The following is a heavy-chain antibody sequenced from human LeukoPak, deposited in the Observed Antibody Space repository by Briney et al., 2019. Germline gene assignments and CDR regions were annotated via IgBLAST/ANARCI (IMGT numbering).Heavy chain of an antibody. Sequence: GGSLRLSCAASGYTYSSYTMLWVRQAPGKGLEWVSSISSSSSYIYYADSVKGRFTISRDNAKNSLYLQMNSLRAEDTAVYYCARRSSFDYWGQGTLVTVSS. V-gene: IGHV3-21*01. J-gene: IGHJ4*02. CDR3: ARRSSFDY. CDR2: ISSSSSYI. CDR1: GYTYSSYT.